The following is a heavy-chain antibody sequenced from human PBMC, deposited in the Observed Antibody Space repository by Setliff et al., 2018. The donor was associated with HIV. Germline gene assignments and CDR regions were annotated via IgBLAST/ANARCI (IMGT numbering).Heavy chain of an antibody. CDR2: LYYDGNT. CDR3: ARETIRSGHPSEAGFDF. J-gene: IGHJ4*02. CDR1: AYSIRNGYY. Sequence: SSETLSLTCTVSAYSIRNGYYWGWIRQSPGKGLEWIGTLYYDGNTYYNPSLKSRVTMSVDTSKNQFSLNLNSVTAADTAVYYCARETIRSGHPSEAGFDFWGQGVLVTVSS. D-gene: IGHD6-19*01. V-gene: IGHV4-38-2*02.